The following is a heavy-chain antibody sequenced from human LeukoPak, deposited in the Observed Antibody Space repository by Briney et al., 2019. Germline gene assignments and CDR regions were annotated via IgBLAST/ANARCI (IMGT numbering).Heavy chain of an antibody. CDR2: ISYDGSNK. D-gene: IGHD3-10*01. CDR1: GFTFSSYA. V-gene: IGHV3-30-3*01. CDR3: ARDLVRTRVRGVMYY. J-gene: IGHJ4*02. Sequence: PGGSLRLSCAASGFTFSSYAMHWVRQAPGKGLEWVAVISYDGSNKYYADSVKGRFTISRDNSKNTLYLQMNSLRAEDTAVYYCARDLVRTRVRGVMYYWGQGTLVTVSS.